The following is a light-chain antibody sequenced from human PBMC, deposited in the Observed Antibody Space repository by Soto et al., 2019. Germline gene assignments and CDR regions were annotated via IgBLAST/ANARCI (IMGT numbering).Light chain of an antibody. CDR3: QPYYSFLGT. V-gene: IGKV1D-8*03. J-gene: IGKJ1*01. Sequence: VIWMTQSPSLLSASTGDRVTISCRMSQSISSYLAWYQQKPGKAPELLIYDASTLQSGVPSRFSGSGSGTDFTLTISCLQSEDFATYYCQPYYSFLGTFGQGTKVEIK. CDR2: DAS. CDR1: QSISSY.